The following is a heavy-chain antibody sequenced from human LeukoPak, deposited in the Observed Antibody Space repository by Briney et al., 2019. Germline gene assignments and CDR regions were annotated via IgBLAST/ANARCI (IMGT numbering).Heavy chain of an antibody. CDR2: INHSGST. V-gene: IGHV4-34*01. CDR3: AREQVAARPYYYYGMDV. CDR1: GGSFSGYY. J-gene: IGHJ6*02. D-gene: IGHD6-6*01. Sequence: PSETLSLTCAVYGGSFSGYYWSWIRQPPGKGLEWIGEINHSGSTNYNPSLKSRVTISVDTSKNQFSLKLSSVTAADTAVYYCAREQVAARPYYYYGMDVWGQGTTVTVSS.